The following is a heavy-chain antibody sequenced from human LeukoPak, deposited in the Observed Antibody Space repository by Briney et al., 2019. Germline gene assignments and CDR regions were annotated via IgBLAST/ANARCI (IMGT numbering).Heavy chain of an antibody. CDR2: ISGSGGRT. V-gene: IGHV3-23*01. CDR1: GFTFSSYA. CDR3: AKDRGARGVVVVAAVFDP. J-gene: IGHJ5*02. Sequence: GGSLRLSCAASGFTFSSYAMSWVRQAPGKGLEWVSAISGSGGRTYYADSVKGRFTISRDNSKNTSYLQMNNLRAEDTAVYYCAKDRGARGVVVVAAVFDPWGQGTLVTVSS. D-gene: IGHD2-15*01.